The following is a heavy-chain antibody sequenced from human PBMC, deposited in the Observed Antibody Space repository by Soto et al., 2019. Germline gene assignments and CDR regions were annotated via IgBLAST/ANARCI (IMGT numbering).Heavy chain of an antibody. J-gene: IGHJ3*02. Sequence: ESLKISCKGSGYNFPAYWIGWVRQMPGKGLEWMGIIYPADSDARYSPSFQGQVTISVDKSINTAYLQWSSLKASDTAMYYCARATLVVAQAFDIWAQGTMVTVSS. CDR3: ARATLVVAQAFDI. V-gene: IGHV5-51*01. CDR2: IYPADSDA. CDR1: GYNFPAYW. D-gene: IGHD2-2*01.